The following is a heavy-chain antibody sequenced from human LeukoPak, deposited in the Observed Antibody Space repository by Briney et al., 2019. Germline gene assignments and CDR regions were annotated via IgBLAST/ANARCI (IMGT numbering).Heavy chain of an antibody. V-gene: IGHV4-4*07. D-gene: IGHD3-10*01. CDR2: IYSSGST. CDR1: GGSIRSYY. CDR3: ARDGMVRGVIDY. Sequence: PSETLSLICTVSGGSIRSYYWSWIRQPAGKGLEWIGRIYSSGSTIYNPSLRSRVTMSVDTSKNQFSLKLSSVTAADTAVYYCARDGMVRGVIDYWGQGTLVTVSS. J-gene: IGHJ4*02.